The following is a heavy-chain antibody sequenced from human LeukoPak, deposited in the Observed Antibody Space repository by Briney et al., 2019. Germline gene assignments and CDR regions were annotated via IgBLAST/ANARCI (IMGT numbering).Heavy chain of an antibody. CDR1: GYTFTDYY. J-gene: IGHJ4*02. V-gene: IGHV1-2*02. D-gene: IGHD3-16*01. CDR3: AREGGFDY. Sequence: ASVKVSCKASGYTFTDYYMHWVRQAPGQGLEWMGWINPNSGGTNYAQKLQGRVTMTRDTSISIVYMELSRLTSDDTAVYYCAREGGFDYWGQGTLVTVSS. CDR2: INPNSGGT.